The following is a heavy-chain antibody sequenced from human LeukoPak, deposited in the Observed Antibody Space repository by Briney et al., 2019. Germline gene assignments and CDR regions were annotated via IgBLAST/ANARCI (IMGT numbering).Heavy chain of an antibody. D-gene: IGHD2-15*01. CDR1: GYSFTSYW. CDR3: ARGVYCSGGSCYNPSPTLSH. CDR2: IYPGDSDT. Sequence: GESLKISCKGSGYSFTSYWIGWVRQMPGKGLEWMGIIYPGDSDTRYSPSFQGQVTISADKSISTAYLQWSSLKASDTAMYYCARGVYCSGGSCYNPSPTLSHWGQGTLVTVSS. J-gene: IGHJ4*02. V-gene: IGHV5-51*01.